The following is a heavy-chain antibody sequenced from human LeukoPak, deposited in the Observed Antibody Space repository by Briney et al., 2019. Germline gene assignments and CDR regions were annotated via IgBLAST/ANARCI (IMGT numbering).Heavy chain of an antibody. D-gene: IGHD1-20*01. CDR1: GFTFSHYT. CDR2: ILYDGSNK. J-gene: IGHJ4*02. CDR3: ARDGLTGTTDGTLDY. V-gene: IGHV3-30-3*01. Sequence: GGSLGLSCVASGFTFSHYTMHWVRQAPGKGLEWVAVILYDGSNKYYADSVKGRFTISRDNSKNTLYLQMNSLRAEDTAMYYCARDGLTGTTDGTLDYWGQGTLVTVSS.